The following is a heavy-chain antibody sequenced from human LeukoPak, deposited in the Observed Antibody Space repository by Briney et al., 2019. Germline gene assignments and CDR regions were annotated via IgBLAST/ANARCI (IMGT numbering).Heavy chain of an antibody. Sequence: SQTLSLTCAISGDSFSSNSAAWNWIRQSPSRGLEWLGRTYYRSKWYNDYAVSVKSRITLNPDTSKNQFSLQLNSVTPEDTAVYYCAREPFSGSYYVGENYFDYWGQGTLVTVSS. CDR2: TYYRSKWYN. D-gene: IGHD1-26*01. CDR1: GDSFSSNSAA. V-gene: IGHV6-1*01. J-gene: IGHJ4*02. CDR3: AREPFSGSYYVGENYFDY.